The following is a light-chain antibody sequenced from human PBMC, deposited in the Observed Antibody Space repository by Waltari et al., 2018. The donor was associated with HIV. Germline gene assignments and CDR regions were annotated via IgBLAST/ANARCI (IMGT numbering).Light chain of an antibody. CDR1: QSIRTY. CDR3: QQSHSTPWT. J-gene: IGKJ1*01. CDR2: AAS. Sequence: IHMTQSPSSLSPSVGASATLTCRASQSIRTYLNWYQQKSGKAPKLLIYAASSLQSGVPSRFSGSGSGAEYTLTIISLQPEDFATYYCQQSHSTPWTFGQGTKVEIK. V-gene: IGKV1-39*01.